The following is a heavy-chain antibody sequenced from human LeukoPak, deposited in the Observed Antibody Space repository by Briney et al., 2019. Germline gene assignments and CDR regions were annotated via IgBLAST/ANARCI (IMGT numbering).Heavy chain of an antibody. Sequence: GGSLRLSCVASGFTFSNYRMNWVRQAPGKGLEWVAYISSGSTTKYYADSVKGRFTISRDNAKNPLYLQMNSLRAEDTAVYYCARDISSTVTTVWGQGTLVTVSS. CDR1: GFTFSNYR. D-gene: IGHD4-17*01. CDR3: ARDISSTVTTV. CDR2: ISSGSTTK. V-gene: IGHV3-48*01. J-gene: IGHJ4*02.